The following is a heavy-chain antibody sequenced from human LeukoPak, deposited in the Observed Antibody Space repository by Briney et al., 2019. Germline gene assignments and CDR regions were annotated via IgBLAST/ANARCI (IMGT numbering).Heavy chain of an antibody. CDR1: GFTFSSYS. CDR2: ISSGSSTI. V-gene: IGHV3-48*04. J-gene: IGHJ6*02. Sequence: GGSLRLSCAASGFTFSSYSMKWVRQAPGKGLDWLSYISSGSSTIYYADSVKGRFTISRDNTKKTLYLEMNSLRAEDTAVYYCARGGYDRIRYLYGMDVWGQGTTVTVSS. D-gene: IGHD5-12*01. CDR3: ARGGYDRIRYLYGMDV.